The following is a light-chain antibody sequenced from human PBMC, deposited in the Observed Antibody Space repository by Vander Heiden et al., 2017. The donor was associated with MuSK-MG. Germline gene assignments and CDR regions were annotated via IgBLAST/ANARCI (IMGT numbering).Light chain of an antibody. Sequence: AMRMTQSPSSFSASTGDRVTITCRASQGISSYLAWYQQKPGKAPKLLIYAASTLQSGVPSRFSGSGSGTDFTLTISCLQSEDFATYYCQQDNSYPFTFGPGTKVDIK. V-gene: IGKV1-8*01. J-gene: IGKJ3*01. CDR2: AAS. CDR3: QQDNSYPFT. CDR1: QGISSY.